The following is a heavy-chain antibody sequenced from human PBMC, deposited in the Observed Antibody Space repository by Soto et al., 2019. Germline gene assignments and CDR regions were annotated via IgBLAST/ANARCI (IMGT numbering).Heavy chain of an antibody. CDR3: ARGVDIVATTNWFDP. Sequence: PSETLSLTCAVYDGSLSGYYWSWIRQPPGKGLEWIGYIYYSGSTNYNPSLKSRVTISVDTSKNQFSLKLSSVTAADTAVYYCARGVDIVATTNWFDPWGQGTLVTVSS. CDR2: IYYSGST. CDR1: DGSLSGYY. J-gene: IGHJ5*02. V-gene: IGHV4-59*08. D-gene: IGHD5-12*01.